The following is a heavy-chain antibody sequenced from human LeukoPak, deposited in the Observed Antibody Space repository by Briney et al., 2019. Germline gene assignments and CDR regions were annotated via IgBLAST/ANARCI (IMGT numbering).Heavy chain of an antibody. CDR2: IYSGGST. CDR3: ARYTMTDAFDI. D-gene: IGHD3-22*01. V-gene: IGHV3-53*01. Sequence: GGSLRLSCAASGFTVSSNYMSWVRQAPGKGLEWVSVIYSGGSTYYADSVKGRFTISRDNSKNTLYLQMNSLRAEDTAVYYCARYTMTDAFDIWGQGTMVTVSS. J-gene: IGHJ3*02. CDR1: GFTVSSNY.